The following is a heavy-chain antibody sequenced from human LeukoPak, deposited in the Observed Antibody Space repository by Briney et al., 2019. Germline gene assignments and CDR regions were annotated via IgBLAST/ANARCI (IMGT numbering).Heavy chain of an antibody. CDR2: ISNNGGYT. V-gene: IGHV3-23*01. CDR3: AKQLGYCSDGSCYFPY. J-gene: IGHJ4*02. D-gene: IGHD2-15*01. CDR1: GFTFSSSA. Sequence: GGSLSPSGAASGFTFSSSAMSWVGKAPGKGRGGVSAISNNGGYTYYADSVQGRFTISRDNSKSTLCLQMNSLRAEDTAVYYCAKQLGYCSDGSCYFPYWGQGTLVTVSS.